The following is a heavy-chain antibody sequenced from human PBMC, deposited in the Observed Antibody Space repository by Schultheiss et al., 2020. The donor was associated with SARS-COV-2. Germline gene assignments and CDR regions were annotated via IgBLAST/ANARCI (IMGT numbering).Heavy chain of an antibody. CDR1: GYSISSGYY. D-gene: IGHD3-22*01. CDR2: IYHSGST. V-gene: IGHV4-38-2*01. J-gene: IGHJ4*01. Sequence: SETLSLTCAVSGYSISSGYYWGWIRQPPGKGLEWIGSIYHSGSTYYNPSLKSRVTISVDTSKNQFSLKLSSVTAADTAVYFCAGSKYDSSHFDFWGHGNLVTVSS. CDR3: AGSKYDSSHFDF.